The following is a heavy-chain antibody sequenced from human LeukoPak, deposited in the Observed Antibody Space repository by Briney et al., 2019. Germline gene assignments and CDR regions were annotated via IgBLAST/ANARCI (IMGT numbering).Heavy chain of an antibody. CDR3: TVQSDYDSSGYYYI. J-gene: IGHJ4*02. CDR1: GYTFTSYD. V-gene: IGHV1-8*03. Sequence: ASVKVSCTASGYTFTSYDINWVRQAPGQGLEWMGWMNPNSGNTGYAQKFQGRVTITRNTSISTAYMELSSLRSEDTAVYYCTVQSDYDSSGYYYIWGQGTLVTVSS. CDR2: MNPNSGNT. D-gene: IGHD3-22*01.